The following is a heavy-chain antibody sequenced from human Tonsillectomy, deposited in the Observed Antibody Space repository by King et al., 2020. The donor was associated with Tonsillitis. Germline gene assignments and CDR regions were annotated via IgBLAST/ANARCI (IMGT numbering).Heavy chain of an antibody. J-gene: IGHJ3*02. CDR3: ASSGTYYPAFVI. Sequence: QLQESGPGLVKPSETLSLTCTVSAYSISSGYYWGWIRQPPGKGLEWIGSIYHSGSTYYNPSLKSRVTISVDTSKNQFSLKLSSVTAADTAVYYCASSGTYYPAFVIWGQGTMVTVSS. CDR1: AYSISSGYY. D-gene: IGHD3-10*01. CDR2: IYHSGST. V-gene: IGHV4-38-2*02.